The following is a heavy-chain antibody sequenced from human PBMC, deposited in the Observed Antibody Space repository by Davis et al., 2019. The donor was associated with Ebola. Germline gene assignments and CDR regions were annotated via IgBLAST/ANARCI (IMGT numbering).Heavy chain of an antibody. V-gene: IGHV4-59*11. D-gene: IGHD3-10*01. Sequence: PSETLSLTCTVSGGSISSHYWSWIRQPPGKGLEWIGYIYYSGSTNYNPSLKSRVTMSVDTSKNQFSLRLISVTAADTAVYYCARGRVVLQGVYYYGMDVWGQGTTVTVSS. CDR1: GGSISSHY. CDR3: ARGRVVLQGVYYYGMDV. CDR2: IYYSGST. J-gene: IGHJ6*02.